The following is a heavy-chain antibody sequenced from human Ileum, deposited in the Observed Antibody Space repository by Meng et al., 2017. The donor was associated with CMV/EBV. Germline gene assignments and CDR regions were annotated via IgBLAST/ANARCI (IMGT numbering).Heavy chain of an antibody. V-gene: IGHV3-30*03. D-gene: IGHD6-13*01. CDR3: ARGRYPRYSSSWYYWFDP. CDR2: ISYDGSNK. CDR1: GFTFDDYG. J-gene: IGHJ5*02. Sequence: GESLKISCAASGFTFDDYGMSWVRQAPGKGLEWVAVISYDGSNKYYADSVKGRFTISRDNSKNTLYLQMNSLRAEDTAVYYCARGRYPRYSSSWYYWFDPWGQGTLVTVSS.